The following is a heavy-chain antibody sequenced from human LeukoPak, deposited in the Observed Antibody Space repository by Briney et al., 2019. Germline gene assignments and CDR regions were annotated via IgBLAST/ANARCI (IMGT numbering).Heavy chain of an antibody. CDR3: ARVGQQLVSGSYYFDY. V-gene: IGHV4-59*01. D-gene: IGHD6-13*01. CDR1: GGSISSYY. CDR2: IYYSGST. Sequence: SETLSLTCTVSGGSISSYYWSWLRQPPGKGLEWIGYIYYSGSTNYNPSLKSRVTISVDTSKNQFSLKLSSVTAADTAVYYCARVGQQLVSGSYYFDYWGQGTLVTVSS. J-gene: IGHJ4*02.